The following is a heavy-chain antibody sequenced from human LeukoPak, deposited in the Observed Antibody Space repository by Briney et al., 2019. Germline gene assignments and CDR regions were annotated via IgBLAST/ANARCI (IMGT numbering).Heavy chain of an antibody. D-gene: IGHD6-13*01. V-gene: IGHV3-11*01. CDR2: ISSSGSTI. J-gene: IGHJ5*02. CDR1: GFTFSDYY. Sequence: GGSLRLSCAASGFTFSDYYMSWIRQAPGKGLEWVSYISSSGSTIYYADSVKGRFTISRDNAKNSLYLQMNSLRAEDTAVYYCARGGYSSSQPSNWFDPWGQGTLVTVSS. CDR3: ARGGYSSSQPSNWFDP.